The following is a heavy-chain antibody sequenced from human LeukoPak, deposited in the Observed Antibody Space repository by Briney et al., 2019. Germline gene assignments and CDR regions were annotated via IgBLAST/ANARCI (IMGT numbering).Heavy chain of an antibody. CDR3: ARAKPKNMVRGLIMRRESRYYFDY. D-gene: IGHD3-10*01. V-gene: IGHV1-2*02. J-gene: IGHJ4*02. CDR2: INPNSGGT. Sequence: GASVKVSCKASGYTFTGYYMHWVRQAPGQGLEWMGWINPNSGGTNYAQKFQGRVTMTRDTSISTAYMELSRLRSEDTAVYYCARAKPKNMVRGLIMRRESRYYFDYWGQGTLVTVSS. CDR1: GYTFTGYY.